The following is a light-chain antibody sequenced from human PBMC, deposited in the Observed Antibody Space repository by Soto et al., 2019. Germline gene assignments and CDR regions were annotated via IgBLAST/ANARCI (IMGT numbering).Light chain of an antibody. CDR2: DVS. J-gene: IGLJ1*01. CDR1: SSDVGGYKS. CDR3: SSYTSSNTYV. Sequence: QSALTQPASVSGSPGQSITISCTGTSSDVGGYKSVSWYQQHPGKAPKLMIFDVSNRPSGVSNRCSGSKSGNTASLTISGLRAEDEADYNCSSYTSSNTYVFGTGTKLTVL. V-gene: IGLV2-14*01.